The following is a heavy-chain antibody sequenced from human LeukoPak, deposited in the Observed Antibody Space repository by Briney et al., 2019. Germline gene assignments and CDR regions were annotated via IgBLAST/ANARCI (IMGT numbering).Heavy chain of an antibody. D-gene: IGHD3-10*02. V-gene: IGHV3-30-3*01. Sequence: GGSLRLSCAASGFTFSSYAMHWVRQAPGKGLEWVAVISYDGSNKYYADSVKGRFTISRDNSKNTLYLQMNSLRAEDTAVYYCARDVRWLPLDYWGQGTLVTVSS. CDR1: GFTFSSYA. CDR2: ISYDGSNK. CDR3: ARDVRWLPLDY. J-gene: IGHJ4*02.